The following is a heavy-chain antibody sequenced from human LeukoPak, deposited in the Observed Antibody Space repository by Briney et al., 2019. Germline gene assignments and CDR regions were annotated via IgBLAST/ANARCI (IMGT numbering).Heavy chain of an antibody. Sequence: GGSLRLSCTASGFTFSNSDMNWVRQAPGKGLEWVSSISSSSSYIYYADSVKGRFTISRDNAKNSLYLQMNSLRAEDTAVYYCADVDTAMVWGQGTLVTVSS. CDR1: GFTFSNSD. D-gene: IGHD5-18*01. V-gene: IGHV3-21*01. CDR3: ADVDTAMV. J-gene: IGHJ4*02. CDR2: ISSSSSYI.